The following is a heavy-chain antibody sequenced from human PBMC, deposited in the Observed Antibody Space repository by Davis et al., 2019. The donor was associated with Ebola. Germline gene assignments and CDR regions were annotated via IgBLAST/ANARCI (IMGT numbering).Heavy chain of an antibody. Sequence: PSETLSLTCTVSGGSISSHYWSWIRQPPGKGLEWIGYIYYSGSTNYNPSLKSRVTISVDTSKNRFSLKLSSVTAADTAVYYCARGVEGAPPDYWGQGTLVTVSS. D-gene: IGHD4/OR15-4a*01. CDR3: ARGVEGAPPDY. CDR2: IYYSGST. CDR1: GGSISSHY. J-gene: IGHJ4*02. V-gene: IGHV4-59*11.